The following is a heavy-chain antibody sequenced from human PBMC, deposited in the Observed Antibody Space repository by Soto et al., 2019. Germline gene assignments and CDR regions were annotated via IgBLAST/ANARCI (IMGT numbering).Heavy chain of an antibody. V-gene: IGHV3-30*18. J-gene: IGHJ4*02. CDR1: GFTFSSYG. CDR3: AKDRRRGYSYVTTFDY. Sequence: GSLRLSCAASGFTFSSYGMHWVRQAPGKGLEWVAVISYDGSNKYYADSVKGRFTISRDNSKNTLYLQMNSLRAEDTAVYYCAKDRRRGYSYVTTFDYWGQGTLVTVSS. D-gene: IGHD5-18*01. CDR2: ISYDGSNK.